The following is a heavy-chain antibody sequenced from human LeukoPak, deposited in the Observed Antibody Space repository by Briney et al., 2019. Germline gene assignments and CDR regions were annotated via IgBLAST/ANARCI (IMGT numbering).Heavy chain of an antibody. CDR3: ARDDYDMDV. Sequence: GGSLRLSCAASGFTFSDYWMSWVRQAPGKGLEWVANIKQGGSEKYYVDSVKGRFTISRDNAKNSLNLQMNSLRAEDTAMYYCARDDYDMDVWGQGTTVTVSS. J-gene: IGHJ6*02. CDR1: GFTFSDYW. CDR2: IKQGGSEK. V-gene: IGHV3-7*03.